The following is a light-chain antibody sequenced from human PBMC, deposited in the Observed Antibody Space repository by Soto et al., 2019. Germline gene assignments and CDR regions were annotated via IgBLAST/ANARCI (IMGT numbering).Light chain of an antibody. Sequence: QSVLTQPPSVSGAPGQRVTISCTGTSSNIGAVYDVPWYQQLPGTAPKLLIYGNSNRPSGVPDRFSGSKSGTSASLAITGLQADDEADYYCQSYDSSLSGVLFGGGTKLTVL. V-gene: IGLV1-40*01. J-gene: IGLJ2*01. CDR1: SSNIGAVYD. CDR2: GNS. CDR3: QSYDSSLSGVL.